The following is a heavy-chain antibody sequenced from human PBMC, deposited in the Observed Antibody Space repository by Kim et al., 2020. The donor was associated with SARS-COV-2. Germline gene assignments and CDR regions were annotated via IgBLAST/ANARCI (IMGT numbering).Heavy chain of an antibody. CDR1: GFTFSSYA. J-gene: IGHJ5*02. CDR3: ANMGDLQLVPAAILGIGGPGSNWFDP. V-gene: IGHV3-23*01. D-gene: IGHD2-2*02. CDR2: ISGSGGST. Sequence: GGSLRLSCAASGFTFSSYAMSWVRQAPGKGLEWVSAISGSGGSTYYADSVKGRFTISRDNSKNTLYLQMNSLRAEDTAVYYCANMGDLQLVPAAILGIGGPGSNWFDPWGQGTLVTVSS.